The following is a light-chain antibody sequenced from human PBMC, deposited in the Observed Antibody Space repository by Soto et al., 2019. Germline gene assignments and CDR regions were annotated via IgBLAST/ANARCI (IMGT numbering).Light chain of an antibody. CDR3: QQYNNWPRGP. CDR2: GAS. Sequence: EIVMTQSPATLSVSPGERATLSCRASQSVSSNLAWYHQKPGQAPRLLIYGASTRATGIPARFSGSGSGTEFTLTISSLQSEDFAVYYCQQYNNWPRGPFGQGTKVEIK. CDR1: QSVSSN. V-gene: IGKV3-15*01. J-gene: IGKJ1*01.